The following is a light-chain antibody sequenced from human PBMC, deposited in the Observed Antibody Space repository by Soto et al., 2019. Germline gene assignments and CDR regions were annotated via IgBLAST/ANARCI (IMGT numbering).Light chain of an antibody. V-gene: IGLV3-21*02. Sequence: SYELSQAPSMSVAPGQTARITCGGNNIGNKRVHWYQQKPGQAPVLVLYDDSDRPSGIPERFSGSKSVNTATLTISRVEAGDEADYSCQVWDRDSDHWVFGGGTKLTVL. CDR1: NIGNKR. CDR2: DDS. CDR3: QVWDRDSDHWV. J-gene: IGLJ3*02.